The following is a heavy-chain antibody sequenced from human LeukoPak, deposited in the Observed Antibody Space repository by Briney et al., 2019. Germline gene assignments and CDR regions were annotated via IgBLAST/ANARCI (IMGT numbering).Heavy chain of an antibody. J-gene: IGHJ4*02. CDR2: ISAYNGNT. D-gene: IGHD2-15*01. CDR3: ARDYWIGDQALL. Sequence: ASVKVSCKASGYTFTSYGISWVRQAPGQGLEWMGWISAYNGNTNYAQKFQGRVTMTRDTSTSTVYMELSSLRSEDTAVYYCARDYWIGDQALLWGQGTLVTVSS. V-gene: IGHV1-18*01. CDR1: GYTFTSYG.